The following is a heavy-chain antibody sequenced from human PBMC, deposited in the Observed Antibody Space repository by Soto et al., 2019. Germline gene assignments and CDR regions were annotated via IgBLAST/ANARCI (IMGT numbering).Heavy chain of an antibody. Sequence: ASVKVSCKASGYTFTSYGISWVRQAPGQGLEWMGWMSPNSGNTGYAQKFQGRVTMTRDTSISTAYMELSSLRSEDTAVYYCARGPGYYYMDVWGKGTTVTVSS. CDR1: GYTFTSYG. D-gene: IGHD3-10*01. J-gene: IGHJ6*03. CDR2: MSPNSGNT. CDR3: ARGPGYYYMDV. V-gene: IGHV1-8*02.